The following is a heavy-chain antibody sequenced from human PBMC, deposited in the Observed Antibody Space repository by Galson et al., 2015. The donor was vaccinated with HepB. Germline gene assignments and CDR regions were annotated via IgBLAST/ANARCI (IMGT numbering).Heavy chain of an antibody. D-gene: IGHD3-3*01. CDR3: ARAPDTSNTIFGVVIIPAARGDAFDI. V-gene: IGHV3-33*01. CDR1: GFTFSSYG. J-gene: IGHJ3*02. Sequence: SLRLSCAASGFTFSSYGMHWVRQAPGKGLEWVAVIWCDGSNKYYADSVKGRFTISRDNSKNTLYLQMNSLRAEDTAVYYCARAPDTSNTIFGVVIIPAARGDAFDIWGQGTMVTVSS. CDR2: IWCDGSNK.